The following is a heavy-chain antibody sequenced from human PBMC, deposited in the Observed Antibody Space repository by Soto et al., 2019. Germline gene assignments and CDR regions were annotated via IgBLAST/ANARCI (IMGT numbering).Heavy chain of an antibody. CDR3: ARTADEDTAMDN. J-gene: IGHJ4*02. CDR1: GFTFETYS. V-gene: IGHV3-30-3*01. D-gene: IGHD5-18*01. CDR2: ISYDGSNK. Sequence: LRLSCAASGFTFETYSMHWVRQAPGKGLDWVAVISYDGSNKYYADSVRGRFTISRDTSKNTLYLQMNSLRTEDTAVYYCARTADEDTAMDNWGQGTLVTVSS.